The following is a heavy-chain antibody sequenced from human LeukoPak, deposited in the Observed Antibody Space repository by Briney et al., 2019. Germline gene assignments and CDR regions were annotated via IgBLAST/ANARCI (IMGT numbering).Heavy chain of an antibody. CDR2: INPSDGST. J-gene: IGHJ4*02. V-gene: IGHV1-46*01. D-gene: IGHD1-1*01. CDR3: ARDPLQGSGYKGNYFDF. Sequence: GASVKVSCKTSGYTFTAYYIHWVRQAPGQGVEWMGTINPSDGSTTYAQKVLGRVTMTRDTATSTVYMELSSLRSEDTAVYYCARDPLQGSGYKGNYFDFWGQGTLVTVSS. CDR1: GYTFTAYY.